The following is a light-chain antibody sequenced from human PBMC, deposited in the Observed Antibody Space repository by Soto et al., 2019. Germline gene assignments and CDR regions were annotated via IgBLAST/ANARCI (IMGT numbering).Light chain of an antibody. CDR2: GVS. V-gene: IGKV1-39*01. Sequence: DIQVTQFPSSLSASVGDRVAITCRASQGISTYLNWYQQKPGKAPKLLIYGVSILQSGVPSRFSGSGSGTDFTLTISSLQPEDFATYYCQQSYSTPITFGQGTRLEIK. CDR3: QQSYSTPIT. J-gene: IGKJ5*01. CDR1: QGISTY.